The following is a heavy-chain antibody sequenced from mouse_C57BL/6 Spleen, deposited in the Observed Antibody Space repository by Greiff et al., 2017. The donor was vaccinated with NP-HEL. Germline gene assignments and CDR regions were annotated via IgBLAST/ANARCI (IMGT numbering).Heavy chain of an antibody. CDR3: TRTGNYFDY. CDR2: ISSGGDYI. J-gene: IGHJ2*01. D-gene: IGHD4-1*01. Sequence: EVKLEESGEGLVKPGGSLKLSCAASGFTFSSYAMSWVRQTPEKRLEWVAYISSGGDYIYYADTVKGRFTISRDNARNTLYLQMSSLKSEDTAMYYCTRTGNYFDYWGQGTTLTVSS. CDR1: GFTFSSYA. V-gene: IGHV5-9-1*02.